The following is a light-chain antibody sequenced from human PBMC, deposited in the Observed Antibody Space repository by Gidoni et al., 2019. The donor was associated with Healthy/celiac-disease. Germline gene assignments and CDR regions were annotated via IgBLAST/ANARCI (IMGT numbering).Light chain of an antibody. Sequence: DIQMTQYPSSLSASVGDRVTITCRASQSISSYLNWYQQKPGKAPKLLIYAAYSLQSGVPSRFSGSGSGTDFTLTISSLQPEDFATYYCQQSYSIPYTFGQGTKLEIK. V-gene: IGKV1-39*01. CDR1: QSISSY. CDR3: QQSYSIPYT. CDR2: AAY. J-gene: IGKJ2*01.